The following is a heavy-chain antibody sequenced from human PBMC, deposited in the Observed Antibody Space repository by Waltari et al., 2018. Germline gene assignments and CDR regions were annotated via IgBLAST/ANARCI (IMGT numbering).Heavy chain of an antibody. CDR3: ARSVTTGSGYMDV. J-gene: IGHJ6*03. Sequence: QVQLVESGGGVVQPGRSLRSSCPASGSIFPSLGMHWVRQAPGKGLEWGAVIWNDGSLKYYTDSVKGRFTISRDNSENTLYLQMSGLRPEDTAVYYCARSVTTGSGYMDVWGKGTTVTVSS. CDR2: IWNDGSLK. CDR1: GSIFPSLG. V-gene: IGHV3-33*01. D-gene: IGHD4-17*01.